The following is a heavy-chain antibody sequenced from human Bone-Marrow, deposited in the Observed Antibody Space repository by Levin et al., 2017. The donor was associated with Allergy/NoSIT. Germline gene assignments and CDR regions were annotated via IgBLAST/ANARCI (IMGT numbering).Heavy chain of an antibody. V-gene: IGHV3-23*01. CDR2: LSDSGGTT. J-gene: IGHJ6*02. D-gene: IGHD6-19*01. CDR3: AKLALAASVVDG. CDR1: GFTFSSYA. Sequence: GGSLRLSCAASGFTFSSYAMSWVRQAPGKGLEWVSTLSDSGGTTYYADSVKGRFTISRDNSKNTLYLQMNSLRAEDTAVYYCAKLALAASVVDGWGQGTTVTVSS.